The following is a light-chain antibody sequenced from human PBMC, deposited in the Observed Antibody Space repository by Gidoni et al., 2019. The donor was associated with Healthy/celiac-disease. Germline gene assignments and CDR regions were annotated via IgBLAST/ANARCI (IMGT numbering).Light chain of an antibody. CDR3: QQYNNWPLT. J-gene: IGKJ4*01. V-gene: IGKV3-15*01. CDR2: AAS. Sequence: IEMNHSPTTLSVSPGARATLSCRASQRVSSYLAWYQQKPGKAPRPLIYAASTMASGIPARFSGSGSGTEFTLTISSLQSEDFAVYYCQQYNNWPLTFGGGTKVEIK. CDR1: QRVSSY.